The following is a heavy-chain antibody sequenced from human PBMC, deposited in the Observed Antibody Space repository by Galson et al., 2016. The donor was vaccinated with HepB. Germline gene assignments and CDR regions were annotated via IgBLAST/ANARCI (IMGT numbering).Heavy chain of an antibody. CDR1: GFTFSDYG. Sequence: SLRLSCAASGFTFSDYGMHWVRQAPGKGLEWVALISYDGRNQYYADSVKGRITISRDNSKNTVYLQVNSLRGEDTAVYFCAKDRSGSYFAADYWGQGTLVTVSS. CDR2: ISYDGRNQ. V-gene: IGHV3-30*18. CDR3: AKDRSGSYFAADY. J-gene: IGHJ4*02. D-gene: IGHD1-26*01.